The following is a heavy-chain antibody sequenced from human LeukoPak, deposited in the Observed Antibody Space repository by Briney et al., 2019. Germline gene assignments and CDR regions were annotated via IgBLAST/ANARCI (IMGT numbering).Heavy chain of an antibody. Sequence: PSETLSLTCTVSGGSITSGTYYWGWIRQPPGKGLEWIGSLYYNGSPYYNPSLKSRVTISVDTSKNQFSLKLSSVTAPDTAVYYCARTDIVVVPAIPFDYWGQRTLVTVSS. CDR1: GGSITSGTYY. D-gene: IGHD2-2*01. J-gene: IGHJ4*02. CDR3: ARTDIVVVPAIPFDY. CDR2: LYYNGSP. V-gene: IGHV4-39*01.